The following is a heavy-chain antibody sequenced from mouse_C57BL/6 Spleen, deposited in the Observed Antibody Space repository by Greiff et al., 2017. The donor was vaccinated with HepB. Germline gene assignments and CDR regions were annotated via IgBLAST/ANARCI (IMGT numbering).Heavy chain of an antibody. V-gene: IGHV1-15*01. CDR1: GYTFTDYE. CDR3: TRGDEGGYYLDY. D-gene: IGHD3-3*01. J-gene: IGHJ2*01. Sequence: VQLQQSGAELVRPGASVTLSCKASGYTFTDYEMHWVKQTPVHGLEWIGAIDPETGGTAYNQKFKGKAILTADKSSSTAYMELRSLTSEDSAVYYCTRGDEGGYYLDYWGQGTTLTVSS. CDR2: IDPETGGT.